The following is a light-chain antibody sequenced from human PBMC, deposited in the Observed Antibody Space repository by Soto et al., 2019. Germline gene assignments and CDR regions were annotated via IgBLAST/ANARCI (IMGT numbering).Light chain of an antibody. V-gene: IGKV1-5*01. J-gene: IGKJ1*01. CDR1: QSISSW. CDR3: QQYNSYST. Sequence: DLQMPQPPSTLSASVGDRVTITCRASQSISSWLAWYQQKPGKAPKLLIYDASSLESGVPSRFSGSGSGTEFTLTISSLQPDEFATYYCQQYNSYSTFGQGTKVDIK. CDR2: DAS.